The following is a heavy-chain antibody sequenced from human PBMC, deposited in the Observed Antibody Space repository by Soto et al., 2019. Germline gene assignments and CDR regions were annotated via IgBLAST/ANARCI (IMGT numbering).Heavy chain of an antibody. CDR2: INPKSGGT. CDR1: GYSFTDYH. Sequence: ASVKVSCKASGYSFTDYHIHWVRQAPGQGLAWLGRINPKSGGTITAQKFQGWVTMTTDTSISTASMELARLTSDDTAIYYCARGDSTDCSNGVCSFFYNHDMDVWGQGTTVTVSS. CDR3: ARGDSTDCSNGVCSFFYNHDMDV. J-gene: IGHJ6*02. D-gene: IGHD2-8*01. V-gene: IGHV1-2*04.